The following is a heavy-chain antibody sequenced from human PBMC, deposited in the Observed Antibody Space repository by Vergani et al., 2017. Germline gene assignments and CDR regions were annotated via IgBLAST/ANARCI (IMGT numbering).Heavy chain of an antibody. D-gene: IGHD6-13*01. CDR3: ARRQDSYSSSWYQGAFDI. CDR2: IYPGDSDT. V-gene: IGHV5-51*01. J-gene: IGHJ3*02. Sequence: EVQLVQSGAEVNKPGESLKISCKGSGYSFTSYWIGWVRQMPGKGLEWMGIIYPGDSDTRYSPSFQGQVTSSADNAISTAYLQWSSLKASDTAMSYGARRQDSYSSSWYQGAFDIWGQGTMVTVSS. CDR1: GYSFTSYW.